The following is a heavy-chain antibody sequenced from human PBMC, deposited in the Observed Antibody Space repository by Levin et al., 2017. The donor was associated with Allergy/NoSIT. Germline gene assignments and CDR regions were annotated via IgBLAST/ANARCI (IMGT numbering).Heavy chain of an antibody. J-gene: IGHJ6*02. D-gene: IGHD4-23*01. Sequence: GESLKISCAASGFTFGDYDMHWVRQRTGKGLEWVSAIGTSCDTYYADSVQGRFTISRDNDKESLYPQINILRAGDTAVYFCERALYGGYYYDGADVWGQGTTVTVSS. V-gene: IGHV3-13*01. CDR3: ERALYGGYYYDGADV. CDR1: GFTFGDYD. CDR2: IGTSCDT.